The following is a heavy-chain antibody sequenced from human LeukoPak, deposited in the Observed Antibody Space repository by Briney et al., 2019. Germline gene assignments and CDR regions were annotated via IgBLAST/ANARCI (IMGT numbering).Heavy chain of an antibody. CDR1: GFTFSSYA. CDR2: ISSSSSYI. Sequence: PGGSLRLSCAASGFTFSSYAMSWVRQAPGKGLEWVSSISSSSSYIYYADSVKGRFTISRDNAKDSLYLQMNSLRAEDTAVYYCARERGYGDRFDYWGQGTLVTVSS. J-gene: IGHJ4*02. CDR3: ARERGYGDRFDY. V-gene: IGHV3-21*01. D-gene: IGHD4-17*01.